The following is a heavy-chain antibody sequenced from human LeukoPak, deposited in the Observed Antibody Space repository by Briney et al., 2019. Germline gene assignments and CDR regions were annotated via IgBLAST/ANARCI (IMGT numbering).Heavy chain of an antibody. CDR2: IDPIDSYT. V-gene: IGHV5-10-1*01. CDR1: GYSFTSYW. CDR3: ARRSSSSWYYYYGMDV. D-gene: IGHD6-13*01. J-gene: IGHJ6*02. Sequence: GESLRISCKGSGYSFTSYWISWVRQMPGKGLEWMGRIDPIDSYTNYSPSFQGHVTISADKSISTAYLQWSSLKASDTAMYYCARRSSSSWYYYYGMDVWGQGTTVTVSS.